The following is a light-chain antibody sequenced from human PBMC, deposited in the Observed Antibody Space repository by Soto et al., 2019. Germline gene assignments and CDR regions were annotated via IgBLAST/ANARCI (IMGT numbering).Light chain of an antibody. CDR2: AAS. CDR3: QQSYTTPWT. J-gene: IGKJ1*01. CDR1: QGITTY. V-gene: IGKV1-39*01. Sequence: DIQMTQSPSSLSASVGDRVTITCRASQGITTYLNWYLQKPGKAPKLLIYAASSLQSGVPSRFSGSVSGTDFTLIISSLQPEDFATYFCQQSYTTPWTFGQGTKVDIK.